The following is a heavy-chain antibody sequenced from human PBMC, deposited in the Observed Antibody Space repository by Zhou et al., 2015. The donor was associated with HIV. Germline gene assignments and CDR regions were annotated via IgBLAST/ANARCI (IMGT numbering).Heavy chain of an antibody. CDR3: ARDSLYNSGWLEIFDP. V-gene: IGHV7-4-1*02. CDR2: INTITGNP. J-gene: IGHJ5*02. D-gene: IGHD6-19*01. CDR1: GYTFTSYG. Sequence: QVQLVQSGSELKKPGASVKVSCKASGYTFTSYGINWVRQAPGQGLELMGWINTITGNPTYAQGFTGRFVFSLDTSVSTAYLQIRSLKAEDTAVYYCARDSLYNSGWLEIFDPWGQGTLVTVSS.